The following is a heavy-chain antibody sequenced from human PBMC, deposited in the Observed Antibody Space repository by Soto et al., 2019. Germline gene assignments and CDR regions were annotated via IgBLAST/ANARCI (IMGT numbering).Heavy chain of an antibody. CDR2: ISSSTGTI. D-gene: IGHD1-7*01. Sequence: GGSLRLSCAASGFRFSAYSLNWVRQAPGKGLEWVSYISSSTGTIYYADSVKGRFTISRDNAKNSLYLQMNSLTDEDTAVYYCARDTITGTTSAFYYAMDVWGQGTTVTVSS. V-gene: IGHV3-48*02. CDR3: ARDTITGTTSAFYYAMDV. J-gene: IGHJ6*02. CDR1: GFRFSAYS.